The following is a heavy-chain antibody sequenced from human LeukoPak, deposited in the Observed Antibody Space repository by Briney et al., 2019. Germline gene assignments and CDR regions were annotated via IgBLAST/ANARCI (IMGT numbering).Heavy chain of an antibody. V-gene: IGHV3-74*03. CDR3: TRQWHTPSEY. J-gene: IGHJ4*02. Sequence: GGSLRLSCAASGFIFSSYWMHWVRQTPGEGPLWLSRINGDGTSTAYAQSVQGRFIISRDNAKNTLYLQMNSLRVDDTAVYYCTRQWHTPSEYWGLGTVVTVSS. D-gene: IGHD6-19*01. CDR2: INGDGTST. CDR1: GFIFSSYW.